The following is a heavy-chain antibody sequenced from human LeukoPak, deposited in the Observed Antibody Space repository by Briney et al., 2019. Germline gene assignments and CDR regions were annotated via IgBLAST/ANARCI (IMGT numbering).Heavy chain of an antibody. D-gene: IGHD7-27*01. V-gene: IGHV4-61*02. CDR2: IYTSGST. CDR3: ARSGPGDY. CDR1: GGSLSSGSYY. J-gene: IGHJ4*02. Sequence: SQTLSLTCTVSGGSLSSGSYYWGWLRQPAGKGLEWIGRIYTSGSTNYNPSLKSRVTISVDTSKNQFSLKLSSVTAADTAVYYCARSGPGDYWGQGTLVTVSS.